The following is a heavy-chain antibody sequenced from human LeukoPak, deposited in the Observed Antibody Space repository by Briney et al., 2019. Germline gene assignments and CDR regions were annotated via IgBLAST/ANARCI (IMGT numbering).Heavy chain of an antibody. Sequence: PSETLSLTCTVSGYSISSSRYYWGWIRQTPGTGLEWIGSFYNRGDTYYNPSLKSRVTISVDTSNNQFSLKLSSVPAADTAVYYCARRYYDASGYFLWGQGTLVTVSS. D-gene: IGHD3-22*01. CDR2: FYNRGDT. V-gene: IGHV4-39*01. J-gene: IGHJ4*02. CDR1: GYSISSSRYY. CDR3: ARRYYDASGYFL.